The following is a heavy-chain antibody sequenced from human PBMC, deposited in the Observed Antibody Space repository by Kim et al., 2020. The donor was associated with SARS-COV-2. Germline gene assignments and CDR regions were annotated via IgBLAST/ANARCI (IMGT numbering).Heavy chain of an antibody. V-gene: IGHV1-58*01. Sequence: SVKVSCKASGFTFTSSAVQWVRQARGQRLEWIGWIVVGSGNTNYAQKFQERVTITRDMSTSTAYMELSSLRSEDTAVYYCAADPEVVRYYYYYYGMDVWGQGTTVTVSS. CDR1: GFTFTSSA. J-gene: IGHJ6*02. CDR3: AADPEVVRYYYYYYGMDV. CDR2: IVVGSGNT. D-gene: IGHD2-15*01.